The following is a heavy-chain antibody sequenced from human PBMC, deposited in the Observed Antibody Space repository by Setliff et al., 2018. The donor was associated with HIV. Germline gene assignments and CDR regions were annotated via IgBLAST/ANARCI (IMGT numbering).Heavy chain of an antibody. CDR3: AREDALTQQFDS. V-gene: IGHV4-38-2*02. J-gene: IGHJ4*02. Sequence: SETLSLTCAVSGYSISSSYYWSWIRQPPGKGLEWIGYIYHSGSTSSNPSLKSRVTISIDTSKNQFSLKLTSVTAADTAVYSCAREDALTQQFDSWGQGTLVTVSS. CDR1: GYSISSSYY. D-gene: IGHD6-13*01. CDR2: IYHSGST.